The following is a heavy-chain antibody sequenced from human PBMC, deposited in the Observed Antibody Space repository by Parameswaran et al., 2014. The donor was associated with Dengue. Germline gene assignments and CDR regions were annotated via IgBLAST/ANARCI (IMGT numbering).Heavy chain of an antibody. J-gene: IGHJ4*02. CDR2: ISSSSSTI. V-gene: IGHV3-48*04. CDR3: ARDGQRWLQYVIDY. Sequence: VRQMPGKGAGWVSYISSSSSTIYYADSVKGRFTISRDNAKNSLYLQMNSLRAEDTAVYYCARDGQRWLQYVIDYWGQGTPGHRLL. D-gene: IGHD5-24*01.